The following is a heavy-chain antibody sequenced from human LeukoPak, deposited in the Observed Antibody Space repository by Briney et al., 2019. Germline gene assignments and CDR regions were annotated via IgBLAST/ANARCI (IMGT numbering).Heavy chain of an antibody. Sequence: GGSLRLSCAASGFPFSSFNMNWVRQAPGKGPEWVSYISRGSAYIHYADSVRGRFAISRDNAKDSLYLQMNSLRAEDTAIYYCARVWQDYSNADYWGQGTLVTVSS. CDR2: ISRGSAYI. V-gene: IGHV3-21*05. J-gene: IGHJ4*02. CDR1: GFPFSSFN. D-gene: IGHD4-11*01. CDR3: ARVWQDYSNADY.